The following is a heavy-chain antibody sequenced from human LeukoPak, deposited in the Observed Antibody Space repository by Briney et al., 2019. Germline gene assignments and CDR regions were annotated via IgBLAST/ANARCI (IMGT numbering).Heavy chain of an antibody. CDR3: ARTRLEPSYGVYFYYYYGMDV. D-gene: IGHD4-17*01. CDR2: IWYDGSNK. Sequence: GGSLRLSCAASGFTFSSYGMHWVRQAPGKGLEWVAVIWYDGSNKYYADSVKGRFTISGDNSKNTLYLQMNSLRAEDTAVYYCARTRLEPSYGVYFYYYYGMDVWGQGTTVTVSS. CDR1: GFTFSSYG. J-gene: IGHJ6*02. V-gene: IGHV3-33*01.